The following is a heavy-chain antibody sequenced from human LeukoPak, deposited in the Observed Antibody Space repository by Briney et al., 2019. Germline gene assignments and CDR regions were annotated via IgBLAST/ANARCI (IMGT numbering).Heavy chain of an antibody. V-gene: IGHV3-21*01. CDR2: ISTSSSYI. CDR1: GFIFSRYS. CDR3: ARDKELFNYGLGSATVNDAFDI. D-gene: IGHD3-10*01. J-gene: IGHJ3*02. Sequence: GGSLRLSCAASGFIFSRYSMNWVRQAPGKGLEWVSSISTSSSYIYYTDSVRGRFTISRDNAKSSLYLQMNSLRAEDTAVYYCARDKELFNYGLGSATVNDAFDIWGQGTMVTVSS.